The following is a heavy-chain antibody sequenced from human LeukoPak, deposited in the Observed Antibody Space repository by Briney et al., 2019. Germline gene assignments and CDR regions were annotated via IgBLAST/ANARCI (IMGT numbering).Heavy chain of an antibody. D-gene: IGHD3-22*01. V-gene: IGHV5-51*01. CDR3: ARTARNYYDSSGYYGIRYYFDY. CDR1: GYIFTSNW. Sequence: GESLKISCKGSGYIFTSNWIGWVRQMPGKGLEWMGIIYPGDSDTRYSPSFQGQVTISADKSISTAYLQWSSLKASDTAMYYCARTARNYYDSSGYYGIRYYFDYWGQGTLVTVSS. CDR2: IYPGDSDT. J-gene: IGHJ4*02.